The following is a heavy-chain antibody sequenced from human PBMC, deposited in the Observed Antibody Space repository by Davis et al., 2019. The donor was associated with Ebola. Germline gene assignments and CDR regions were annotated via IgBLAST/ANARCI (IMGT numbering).Heavy chain of an antibody. Sequence: SVKVSCKASSYTFTSYGISRVRQAPGQGLEWMGWINPNSGGTNYAQKFQGRVTMTRDTSISTAYMELSRLRSDDTAVYYCARDRPAAIRSVNWFDPWGQGTLVTVSS. J-gene: IGHJ5*02. CDR2: INPNSGGT. CDR1: SYTFTSYG. CDR3: ARDRPAAIRSVNWFDP. D-gene: IGHD2-2*02. V-gene: IGHV1-2*02.